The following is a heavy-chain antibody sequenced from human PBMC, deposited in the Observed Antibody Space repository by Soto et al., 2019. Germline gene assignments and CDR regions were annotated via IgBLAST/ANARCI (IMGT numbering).Heavy chain of an antibody. J-gene: IGHJ4*02. Sequence: EVQLVESGGGLVKPGGSLRLSCAASGFTFSNAWMNWVRQAPGKGLEWVGRIKSKTDGGTTDYAAPVKGRFTISRDDSKNTLYLQMNSLKTEDTAVYYCTTKRVGSGWYYFDYWGQGTLVTVSS. V-gene: IGHV3-15*07. CDR1: GFTFSNAW. CDR3: TTKRVGSGWYYFDY. D-gene: IGHD6-19*01. CDR2: IKSKTDGGTT.